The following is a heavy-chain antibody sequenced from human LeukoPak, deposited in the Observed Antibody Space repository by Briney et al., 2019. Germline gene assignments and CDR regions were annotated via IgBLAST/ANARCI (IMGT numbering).Heavy chain of an antibody. CDR1: GGSFSGYY. Sequence: SETLSLTCVVSGGSFSGYYWSWIRQPPGKGLEWLGEINHGGRTNYSPSLKSRVTISVDTSKNQFSLNLSSVTAADTAVYYCARGLELGYCSGASCYIWFDPWGQGTLVTVSS. J-gene: IGHJ5*02. D-gene: IGHD2-2*02. CDR2: INHGGRT. CDR3: ARGLELGYCSGASCYIWFDP. V-gene: IGHV4-34*01.